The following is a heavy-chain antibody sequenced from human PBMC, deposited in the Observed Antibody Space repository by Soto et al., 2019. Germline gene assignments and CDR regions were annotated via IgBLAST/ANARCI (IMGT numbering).Heavy chain of an antibody. Sequence: GGSLRLSCAASGFTFSNYAMSWVRQAPGKGLEWVSAISGSGGSTYYADSVKGRFTISRDNSKNTLYLQVNSLRAEDTAVYYCVKDVLQFLEWLPKGRGPGPNYFDYWGQGTLVTVSS. CDR1: GFTFSNYA. CDR2: ISGSGGST. D-gene: IGHD3-3*01. CDR3: VKDVLQFLEWLPKGRGPGPNYFDY. V-gene: IGHV3-23*01. J-gene: IGHJ4*02.